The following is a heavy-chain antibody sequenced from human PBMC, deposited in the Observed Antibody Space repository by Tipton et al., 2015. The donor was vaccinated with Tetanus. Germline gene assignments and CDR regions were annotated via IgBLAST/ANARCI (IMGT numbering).Heavy chain of an antibody. Sequence: TLSLTCTVSGGSITSSIDYWGWVRQPPGKGLEWIGSVYYSGSTSYNPSLKSRVTMSVDTSKNQFSLRLNSVTAADTAVYYCARAGETPLWGAFNSWGQGALVTVSS. CDR3: ARAGETPLWGAFNS. D-gene: IGHD3-16*01. J-gene: IGHJ4*02. CDR1: GGSITSSIDY. CDR2: VYYSGST. V-gene: IGHV4-39*07.